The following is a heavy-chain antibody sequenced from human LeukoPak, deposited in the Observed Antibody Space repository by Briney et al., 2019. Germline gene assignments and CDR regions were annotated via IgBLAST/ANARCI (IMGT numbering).Heavy chain of an antibody. Sequence: SETLSLTCTVSGGSITGYHWNWIRQPAGKGLEWVGRIYSTGSGIYNPSLESRVTMSVDTSKNQFSLKLRSVTAADTAMYYCARGPGTIDYWGQGTLVTVSS. CDR1: GGSITGYH. CDR3: ARGPGTIDY. V-gene: IGHV4-4*07. J-gene: IGHJ4*02. D-gene: IGHD1-1*01. CDR2: IYSTGSG.